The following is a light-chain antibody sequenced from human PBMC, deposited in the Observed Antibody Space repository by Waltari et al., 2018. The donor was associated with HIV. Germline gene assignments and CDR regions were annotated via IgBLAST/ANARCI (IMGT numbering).Light chain of an antibody. CDR2: DVS. J-gene: IGLJ2*01. Sequence: QSALTQPASVSGSPGQSITISCARTSSDVGGYNYLSWYQHHPGKATNLMIYDVSKRPSGVSNRFSGSKSGTAASPIFSGLQAGDVADYYSSSYTTSSKLIFGGGTKLTVL. V-gene: IGLV2-14*03. CDR1: SSDVGGYNY. CDR3: SSYTTSSKLI.